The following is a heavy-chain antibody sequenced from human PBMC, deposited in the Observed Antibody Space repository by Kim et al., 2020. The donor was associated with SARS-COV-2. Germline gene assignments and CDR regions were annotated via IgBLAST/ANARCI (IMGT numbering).Heavy chain of an antibody. Sequence: GESLKISCKGSGYSFTSYWIGWVRQMPGKGLEWMGIIYPGDSDTRYSPSFQGQVTISADKSISTAYLQWSSLKASDTAMYYCARHPLNNWNDTRSCWFDPWGQGTLVTVSS. D-gene: IGHD1-20*01. J-gene: IGHJ5*02. CDR3: ARHPLNNWNDTRSCWFDP. V-gene: IGHV5-51*01. CDR1: GYSFTSYW. CDR2: IYPGDSDT.